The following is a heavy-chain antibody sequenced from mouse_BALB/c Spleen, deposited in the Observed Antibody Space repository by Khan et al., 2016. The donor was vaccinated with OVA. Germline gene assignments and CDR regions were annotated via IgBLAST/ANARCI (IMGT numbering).Heavy chain of an antibody. CDR2: IFPGSVST. Sequence: QVQLQQSGGDLMKPGASVKISCKATGYTFSSYWIEWVKQRPGHGLEWIGQIFPGSVSTTYNEKFKGKATFTADTSSITAYMQLRSLTSEDSAVYYCARGGYGGFAYWGRGTLVTVSA. V-gene: IGHV1-9*01. J-gene: IGHJ3*01. D-gene: IGHD2-2*01. CDR3: ARGGYGGFAY. CDR1: GYTFSSYW.